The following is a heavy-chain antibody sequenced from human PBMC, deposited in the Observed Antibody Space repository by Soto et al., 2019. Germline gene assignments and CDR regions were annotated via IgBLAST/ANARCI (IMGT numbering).Heavy chain of an antibody. CDR1: GFKVVGYW. CDR2: IKEDGSEI. CDR3: ARDIGFDYVN. J-gene: IGHJ4*02. Sequence: GGSPRLSFAVSGFKVVGYWVSWVRQAPGKGLEWVASIKEDGSEIYYLHSVRGRFSISRDSAGNESHLTMNYLSAEDTGLYFCARDIGFDYVNWGQGTLVTVSS. D-gene: IGHD3-16*01. V-gene: IGHV3-7*01.